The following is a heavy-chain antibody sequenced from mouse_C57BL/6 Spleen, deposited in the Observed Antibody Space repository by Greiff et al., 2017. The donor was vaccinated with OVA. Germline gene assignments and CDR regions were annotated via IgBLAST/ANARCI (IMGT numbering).Heavy chain of an antibody. V-gene: IGHV5-4*01. Sequence: EVQLVESGGGLVKPGGSLKLSCAASGFTFSSYAMSWVRQTPEKRLEWVATISDGGSYTYYPDNVKGRFTISRDNAKKTLYLQLSHLKSEDTAMYYCARDYDYSFDYWGQGTTLTVSS. J-gene: IGHJ2*01. CDR2: ISDGGSYT. CDR3: ARDYDYSFDY. D-gene: IGHD2-4*01. CDR1: GFTFSSYA.